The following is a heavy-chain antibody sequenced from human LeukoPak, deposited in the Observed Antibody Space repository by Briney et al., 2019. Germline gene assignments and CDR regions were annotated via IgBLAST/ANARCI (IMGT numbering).Heavy chain of an antibody. J-gene: IGHJ2*01. V-gene: IGHV3-74*01. CDR3: ARSCMGGSGSYYLARDWYFAL. Sequence: GGPVSGYCAAPGFTFLTYCIHWLRQAPGKGLLWLSRINSDRSSTSYADSVKGRFTSSRGSAKNTLYLQMHRLRAEDTALYYCARSCMGGSGSYYLARDWYFALWGRGTLVTVSS. D-gene: IGHD3-10*01. CDR1: GFTFLTYC. CDR2: INSDRSST.